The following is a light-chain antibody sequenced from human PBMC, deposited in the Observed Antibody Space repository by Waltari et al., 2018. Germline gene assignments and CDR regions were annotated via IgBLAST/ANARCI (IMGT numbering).Light chain of an antibody. V-gene: IGLV4-69*01. CDR1: SGHSNYG. Sequence: QLVLTQSPSASASLGARVKLTCTLNSGHSNYGIAWLQQQPEKGPRYLMGLSGDGSHNKGDGIPDRFSGSSSGAERSLTISNLQSEDEADYYCQTWGTGIVIFGGGTKLTVL. CDR3: QTWGTGIVI. J-gene: IGLJ2*01. CDR2: LSGDGSH.